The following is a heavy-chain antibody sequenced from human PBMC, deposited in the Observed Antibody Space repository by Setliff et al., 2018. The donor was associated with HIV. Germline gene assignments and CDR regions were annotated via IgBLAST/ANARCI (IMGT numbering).Heavy chain of an antibody. D-gene: IGHD6-19*01. CDR1: GFTFSTYR. CDR2: ISSSSSYI. CDR3: ARAVHSGWYYFDY. V-gene: IGHV3-21*01. Sequence: PGGSLRLSCAASGFTFSTYRMNWVRQAPGKGLEWVSSISSSSSYIYYADSLKGRFTISGDNAKNSLYLQMNSLRAEDTAVYYCARAVHSGWYYFDYWGQGTLVTVSS. J-gene: IGHJ4*02.